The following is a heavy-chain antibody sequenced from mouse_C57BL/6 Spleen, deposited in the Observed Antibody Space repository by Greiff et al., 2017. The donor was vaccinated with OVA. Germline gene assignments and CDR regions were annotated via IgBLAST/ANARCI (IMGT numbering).Heavy chain of an antibody. D-gene: IGHD1-1*01. CDR1: GFAFSDYY. V-gene: IGHV5-12*01. CDR2: ISNGGGST. Sequence: EVMLVESGGGLVQPGGSLKLSCAASGFAFSDYYMYWVRQTPEKRLEWVAYISNGGGSTYYPATVKGRFTISRDNAKNTRYLQMSRLKSEDTAMYYCARRRFDYYGSNGYFDVWGTGTTVTVSS. J-gene: IGHJ1*03. CDR3: ARRRFDYYGSNGYFDV.